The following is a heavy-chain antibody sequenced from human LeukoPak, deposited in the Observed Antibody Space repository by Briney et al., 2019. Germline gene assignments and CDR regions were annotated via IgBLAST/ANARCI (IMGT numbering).Heavy chain of an antibody. J-gene: IGHJ4*02. CDR2: IYYSGST. CDR3: ARVSLGWSLAYFDY. V-gene: IGHV4-59*01. CDR1: GGSISSYY. D-gene: IGHD3-3*01. Sequence: SETLSLTCTVSGGSISSYYWSWIRQPPGKGPEWIGYIYYSGSTNYNPSLKSRVTISVDTSKNQFSLKLSSVTAADTAVYYCARVSLGWSLAYFDYWGQGTLVTVSS.